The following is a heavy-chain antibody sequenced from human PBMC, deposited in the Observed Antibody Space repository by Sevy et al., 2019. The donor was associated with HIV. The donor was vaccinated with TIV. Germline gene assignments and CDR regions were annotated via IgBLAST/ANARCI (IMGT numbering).Heavy chain of an antibody. CDR1: GFTFSSYG. Sequence: GGSLRLSCAASGFTFSSYGMHWVRQAQGKGLEWVAVISYDGSNKYYADSVKGRFTISRDNSKNTLYLQMNSLRAEDTAVYYCANGVGYWGQGTLVTVSS. CDR2: ISYDGSNK. J-gene: IGHJ4*02. D-gene: IGHD2-8*01. CDR3: ANGVGY. V-gene: IGHV3-30*18.